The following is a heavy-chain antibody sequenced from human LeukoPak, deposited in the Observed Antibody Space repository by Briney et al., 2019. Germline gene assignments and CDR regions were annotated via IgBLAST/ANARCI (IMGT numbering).Heavy chain of an antibody. CDR1: GFTVSSNY. Sequence: PGGSLRLSCAASGFTVSSNYMSWVRQAPGKGLEWVSVMYRGGTTYYADPVKGRFTISRDNSQNTLYLQMNSLRAEDTAVYYCARSGTGYGDYDGFDYWGQGTLVTVSS. J-gene: IGHJ4*02. CDR2: MYRGGTT. CDR3: ARSGTGYGDYDGFDY. D-gene: IGHD4-17*01. V-gene: IGHV3-53*01.